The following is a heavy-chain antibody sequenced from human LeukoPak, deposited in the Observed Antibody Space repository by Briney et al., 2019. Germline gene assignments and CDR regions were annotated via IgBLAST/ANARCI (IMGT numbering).Heavy chain of an antibody. J-gene: IGHJ6*02. CDR1: GLTVSSNY. Sequence: GGSLRLSCAASGLTVSSNYMSWARQAPGKGLEWVSVIYSGGSTYHADSVKGRFSISRDNSKNTLFLQMNSLRAEDTAVYYCASGPSGYVVGNVWGQGTTVTVSS. V-gene: IGHV3-66*01. D-gene: IGHD5-12*01. CDR2: IYSGGST. CDR3: ASGPSGYVVGNV.